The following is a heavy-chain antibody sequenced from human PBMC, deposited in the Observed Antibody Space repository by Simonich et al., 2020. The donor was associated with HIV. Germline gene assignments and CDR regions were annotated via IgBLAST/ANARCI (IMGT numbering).Heavy chain of an antibody. CDR1: GFTFSGSA. CDR3: ASDPYYYYMDV. CDR2: IRIKSNNYAT. Sequence: EVQLVESGGGLVQPGGSLKLSCAASGFTFSGSAMHWVRQASGKGLEWVGRIRIKSNNYATAYAASVKGRFTISRDDSKNTAYLQMNSLKTEDTAVYYCASDPYYYYMDVWGKGTTVTVSS. V-gene: IGHV3-73*01. J-gene: IGHJ6*03.